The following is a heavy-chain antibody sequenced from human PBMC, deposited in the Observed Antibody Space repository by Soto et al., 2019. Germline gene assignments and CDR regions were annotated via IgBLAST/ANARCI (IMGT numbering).Heavy chain of an antibody. CDR2: IIPIFGTA. D-gene: IGHD2-15*01. CDR1: GGIFTRYD. Sequence: QVQLVQSGAEVKKPGSSVKVSCNASGGIFTRYDIRWVRQAPGQGLEWMGAIIPIFGTANYAQKFQGRVTITADASTSTAYMELCSLRSEDTAIYYCAINEGRDVSNFDYWGQGTLVTVSS. V-gene: IGHV1-69*01. CDR3: AINEGRDVSNFDY. J-gene: IGHJ4*02.